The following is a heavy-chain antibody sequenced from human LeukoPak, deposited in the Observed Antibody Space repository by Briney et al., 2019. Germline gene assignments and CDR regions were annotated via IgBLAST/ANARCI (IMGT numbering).Heavy chain of an antibody. J-gene: IGHJ6*03. Sequence: GGSLRLSCAASGFTFSSYEMNWVRQAPGKGLEWVSYISSSGSTIYYADSVKGRFTISRDNAKNSLYLQMNSLRAEDTAVYYCARHCSGGSCYSNYYYYMDVWGKGTTVTVSS. CDR2: ISSSGSTI. D-gene: IGHD2-15*01. CDR1: GFTFSSYE. V-gene: IGHV3-48*03. CDR3: ARHCSGGSCYSNYYYYMDV.